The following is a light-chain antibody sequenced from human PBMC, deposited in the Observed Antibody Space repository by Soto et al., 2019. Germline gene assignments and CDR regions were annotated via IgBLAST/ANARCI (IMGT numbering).Light chain of an antibody. CDR2: KAS. CDR1: QGIRND. Sequence: DIQMTQSPSSLSASVGYRFTITCRASQGIRNDLGWYQQKPGKAPNLLIYKASTLESGVPSRFSGSGSGTEFTLTISSLQPDDVATYYCQKYNIAPWTFGQGTTGDIK. CDR3: QKYNIAPWT. V-gene: IGKV1-17*01. J-gene: IGKJ1*01.